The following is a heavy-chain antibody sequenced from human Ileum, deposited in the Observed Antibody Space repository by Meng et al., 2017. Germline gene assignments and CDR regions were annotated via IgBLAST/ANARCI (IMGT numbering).Heavy chain of an antibody. CDR2: ITNDGSRT. CDR1: GFTFSTYW. CDR3: ARDQNGPGATIDH. D-gene: IGHD1-26*01. Sequence: LVACGGVYVQPGGVLGLYLSRPGFTFSTYWMHWVRQAQGKGLVWVSRITNDGSRTFYAASVRGRFIVSRDDAENTFYLQMNSLRAEDTALYYCARDQNGPGATIDHWGQGALVTVSS. J-gene: IGHJ4*02. V-gene: IGHV3-74*01.